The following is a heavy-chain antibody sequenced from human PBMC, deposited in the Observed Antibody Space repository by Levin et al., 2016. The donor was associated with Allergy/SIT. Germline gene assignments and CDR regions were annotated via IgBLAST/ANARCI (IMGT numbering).Heavy chain of an antibody. CDR2: ISGSGGST. CDR1: GFTFSSYA. D-gene: IGHD2-15*01. CDR3: AKDGRASPVVVVAATPY. J-gene: IGHJ4*02. Sequence: GESLKISCAASGFTFSSYAMSWVRQAPGKGLEWVSAISGSGGSTYYADSVKGRFTISRDNSKNTLYLQMNSLRAEDTAVYYCAKDGRASPVVVVAATPYWGQGTLVTVSS. V-gene: IGHV3-23*01.